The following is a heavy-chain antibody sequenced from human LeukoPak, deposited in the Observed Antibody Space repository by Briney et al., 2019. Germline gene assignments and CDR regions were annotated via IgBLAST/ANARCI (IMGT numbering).Heavy chain of an antibody. CDR3: ARGGGRGLDY. D-gene: IGHD4-23*01. CDR2: ISSSSSYI. Sequence: GGSLRLSCAASGFTFSSYSMNWVRQAPGKGLEWVSSISSSSSYIYYADSVKGRSTISRDNSKNTLYLQMNSLRAEDTAVYYCARGGGRGLDYWGQGTLVTVSS. J-gene: IGHJ4*02. V-gene: IGHV3-21*04. CDR1: GFTFSSYS.